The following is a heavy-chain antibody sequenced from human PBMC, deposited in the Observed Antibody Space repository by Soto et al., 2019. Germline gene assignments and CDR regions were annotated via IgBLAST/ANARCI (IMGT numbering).Heavy chain of an antibody. D-gene: IGHD4-4*01. CDR3: ARPLWRDDYNWGYFDL. CDR1: GFTFRSYA. Sequence: QVQLVESGGGVVQPGRSLRLSCAASGFTFRSYAMHWVRQAPGKGLEWVAVISYDGSNKYYADSVKGRFTISRDNSKNTLYLQMNSLRDEDTAVYYCARPLWRDDYNWGYFDLWGRGTLVTVSS. J-gene: IGHJ2*01. V-gene: IGHV3-30-3*01. CDR2: ISYDGSNK.